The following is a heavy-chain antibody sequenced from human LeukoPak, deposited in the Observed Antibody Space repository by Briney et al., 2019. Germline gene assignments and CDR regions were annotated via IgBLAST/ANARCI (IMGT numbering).Heavy chain of an antibody. Sequence: SETLSLTCSVSGGSISSGGYYWSWIRQHPGKGLEWIGYIYYSGSTYYNPSLKSRVTISVDTSRNQFYLKLSSVTAADTAVYYCAREDYYDSSGTPVFDYWGQGTLVTVSS. D-gene: IGHD3-22*01. V-gene: IGHV4-31*03. J-gene: IGHJ4*02. CDR1: GGSISSGGYY. CDR2: IYYSGST. CDR3: AREDYYDSSGTPVFDY.